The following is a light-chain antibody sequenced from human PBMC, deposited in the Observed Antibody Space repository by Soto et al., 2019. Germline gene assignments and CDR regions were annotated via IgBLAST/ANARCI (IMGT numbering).Light chain of an antibody. Sequence: DIQMTQSPSTLSASVGDRVTITCRASQSISRSLAWYQHQPGKAPKLLIYDASSLESGVPSRFSGSGSGTEFTPTISSLQPDDFATYYCQQYNSYPLTFGGGTKVDIK. V-gene: IGKV1-5*01. CDR3: QQYNSYPLT. CDR2: DAS. CDR1: QSISRS. J-gene: IGKJ4*01.